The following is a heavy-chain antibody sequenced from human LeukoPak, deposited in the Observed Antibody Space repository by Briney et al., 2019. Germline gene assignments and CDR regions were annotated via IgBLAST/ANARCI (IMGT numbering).Heavy chain of an antibody. CDR2: INSDGSST. D-gene: IGHD6-13*01. Sequence: GGSLRLSCAASGFTFSSYWMHWVRHAPGKGLVWVSRINSDGSSTSYADSVKGRFTISRDNAKNTLYLQMNSLRAEDTAVYYCARGGIAAAGIIDYWGQGTLVTVSS. CDR1: GFTFSSYW. J-gene: IGHJ4*02. CDR3: ARGGIAAAGIIDY. V-gene: IGHV3-74*01.